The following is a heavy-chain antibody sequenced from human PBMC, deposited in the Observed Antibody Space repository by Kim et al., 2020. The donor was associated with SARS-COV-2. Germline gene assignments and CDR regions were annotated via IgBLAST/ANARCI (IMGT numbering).Heavy chain of an antibody. D-gene: IGHD6-19*01. CDR3: ARELQWLGSFVGMDV. Sequence: GGSLRLSCAASGFTFSSYSMNWVRQAPGKGMEWVSYISSSSTIYYADSVKGRFTISRDNAKNSLYLQMNSLRDEDTAVYYCARELQWLGSFVGMDVWGQG. J-gene: IGHJ6*02. CDR1: GFTFSSYS. CDR2: ISSSSTI. V-gene: IGHV3-48*02.